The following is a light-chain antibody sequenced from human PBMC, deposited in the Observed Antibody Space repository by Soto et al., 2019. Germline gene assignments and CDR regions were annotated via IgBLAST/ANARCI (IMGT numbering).Light chain of an antibody. V-gene: IGLV2-14*03. Sequence: LTQPASVSGSPGQSITISCTGTSSDVGGYNYVSWYQHHPGKAPKLMIFDVSNRPSGVSNRFSGSKSGNTASLTISGLQPEDEADYYCSSYTTSNTRQIVFGTGTQLTVL. J-gene: IGLJ1*01. CDR2: DVS. CDR3: SSYTTSNTRQIV. CDR1: SSDVGGYNY.